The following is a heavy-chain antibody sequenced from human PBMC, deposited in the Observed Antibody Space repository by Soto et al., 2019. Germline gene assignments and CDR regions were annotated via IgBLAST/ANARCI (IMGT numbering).Heavy chain of an antibody. D-gene: IGHD3-10*01. CDR1: GVSFNNNG. Sequence: QVQLVQSGAEVKKPGSSVKVSCKTSGVSFNNNGIGWVRQAPGHGLEWMGGVSPPFRTSNYARKFQGRISIPADASPGTVNLELSSLPSEDTAQYYCARVLYYGSGSYSPYGMDVWGQGTTVTVSS. J-gene: IGHJ6*02. CDR2: VSPPFRTS. V-gene: IGHV1-69*01. CDR3: ARVLYYGSGSYSPYGMDV.